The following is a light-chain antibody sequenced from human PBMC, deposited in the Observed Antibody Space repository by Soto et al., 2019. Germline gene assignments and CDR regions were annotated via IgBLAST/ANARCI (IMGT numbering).Light chain of an antibody. Sequence: QSVLTQPPSASGTPGQRVTISCSGSSSNIGSNAVNWFQQLPGTAPKLLIYNNNQRPSGVPDRFSGSQSGTSASLAISGLQSEDEADYFCAAWDDSLNGFWVFGGGTKVTVL. J-gene: IGLJ3*02. CDR2: NNN. V-gene: IGLV1-44*01. CDR1: SSNIGSNA. CDR3: AAWDDSLNGFWV.